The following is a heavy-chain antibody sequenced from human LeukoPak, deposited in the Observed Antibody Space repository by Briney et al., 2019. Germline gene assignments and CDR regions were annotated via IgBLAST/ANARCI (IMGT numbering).Heavy chain of an antibody. V-gene: IGHV4-30-2*01. CDR1: GGSISSGGYS. D-gene: IGHD6-13*01. Sequence: SQTLSLICAVSGGSISSGGYSWSWIRQPPGKGLEWIGYIYHSGSTYYNPSLKSRVTISVDRSKNQFSLKLSSVTAADTAVYYCARSSVAAAGYFDYWGQGTLVTVSS. J-gene: IGHJ4*02. CDR2: IYHSGST. CDR3: ARSSVAAAGYFDY.